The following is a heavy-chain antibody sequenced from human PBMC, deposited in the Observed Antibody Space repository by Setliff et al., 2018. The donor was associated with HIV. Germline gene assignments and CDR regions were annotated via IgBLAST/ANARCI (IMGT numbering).Heavy chain of an antibody. V-gene: IGHV1-18*01. Sequence: ASVKVSCKASGYAFTSYGISRVRQAPGQGLEWMGWISAYNGNTIYAQKVQGRVTMTTDTSTSTAYMELRSLRSDDTAVYYCARSGPQTTWYFDRSVYSHNYWGQGTLVTVSS. CDR3: ARSGPQTTWYFDRSVYSHNY. CDR2: ISAYNGNT. J-gene: IGHJ4*02. CDR1: GYAFTSYG. D-gene: IGHD3-22*01.